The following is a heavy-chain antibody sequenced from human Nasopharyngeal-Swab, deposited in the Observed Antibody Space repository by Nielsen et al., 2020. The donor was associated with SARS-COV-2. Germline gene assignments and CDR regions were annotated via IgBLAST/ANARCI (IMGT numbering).Heavy chain of an antibody. CDR3: ARGRGDDYVWGSYNYYFDY. D-gene: IGHD3-16*01. Sequence: GGSLRLSCAASGFTVSSNYMSWVRQAPGKGLEWVSVIYSGGSTYYADSVKGRFTISIDNSKNTLYLQMNSLRAEDTAVYYCARGRGDDYVWGSYNYYFDYWGQGTLVTVSS. CDR1: GFTVSSNY. CDR2: IYSGGST. J-gene: IGHJ4*02. V-gene: IGHV3-53*01.